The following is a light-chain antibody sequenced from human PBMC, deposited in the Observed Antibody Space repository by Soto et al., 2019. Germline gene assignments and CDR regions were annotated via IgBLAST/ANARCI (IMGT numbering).Light chain of an antibody. J-gene: IGLJ2*01. V-gene: IGLV2-14*01. CDR1: SSDVGGYNY. CDR3: SSYTSSSTVI. Sequence: QSVLTQPASVSGSPGQSITISCTGTSSDVGGYNYVSWYQQHPGTAPKLMIYDVSNRPSGVSNRFSGPKSGNTASLTISGLQAEDEADYYCSSYTSSSTVIFGGGTKLTVL. CDR2: DVS.